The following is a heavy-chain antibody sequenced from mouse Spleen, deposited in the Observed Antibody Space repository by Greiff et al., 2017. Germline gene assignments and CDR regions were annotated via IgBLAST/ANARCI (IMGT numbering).Heavy chain of an antibody. D-gene: IGHD3-2*01. J-gene: IGHJ4*01. CDR3: ASRQLGLHAMDY. CDR1: GFTFSSFG. CDR2: ISSGSSTI. Sequence: EVKLVESGGGLVQPGGSRKLSCAASGFTFSSFGMHWVRQAPEKGLEWVAYISSGSSTIYYADTVKGRFTISRDNPKNTLFLQMTSLRSEDTAMYYCASRQLGLHAMDYWGQGTSVTVSS. V-gene: IGHV5-17*02.